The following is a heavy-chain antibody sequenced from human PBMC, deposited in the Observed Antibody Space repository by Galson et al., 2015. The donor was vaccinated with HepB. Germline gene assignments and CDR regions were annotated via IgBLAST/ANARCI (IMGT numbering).Heavy chain of an antibody. Sequence: SLRLSCAVSGFTFSSYAMSWVRQAPGKGLEWVSAISGSGGGTYYADSVKGRFTISRDNSKNTLYLQMNSLRAEDTAVYYCASLSGVGYSYGYNWFDPWGQGTLVTVSS. CDR1: GFTFSSYA. V-gene: IGHV3-23*01. D-gene: IGHD5-18*01. CDR2: ISGSGGGT. CDR3: ASLSGVGYSYGYNWFDP. J-gene: IGHJ5*02.